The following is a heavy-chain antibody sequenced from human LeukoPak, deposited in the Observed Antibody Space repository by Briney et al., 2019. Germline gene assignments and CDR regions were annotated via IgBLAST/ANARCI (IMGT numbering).Heavy chain of an antibody. Sequence: SGPTLVNPTQTLTLTCTCSGFSLITSAVGVGWIRQSPGKALEWVARIYWNDEKNYSPSLKSRLTITRDTSKNQVVLTMTNMGPLDTAIYYCARLKRNYYDSSGYVDFWGQGTLVTVSS. CDR3: ARLKRNYYDSSGYVDF. CDR1: GFSLITSAVG. D-gene: IGHD3-22*01. CDR2: IYWNDEK. V-gene: IGHV2-5*01. J-gene: IGHJ4*02.